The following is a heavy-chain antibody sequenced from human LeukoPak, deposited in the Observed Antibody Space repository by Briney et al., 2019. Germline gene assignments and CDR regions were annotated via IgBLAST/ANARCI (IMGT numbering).Heavy chain of an antibody. D-gene: IGHD6-13*01. J-gene: IGHJ4*02. CDR1: GFTFDDYA. V-gene: IGHV3-9*01. Sequence: GRSLRLSCAASGFTFDDYAMHWVRQAPGKGLEWVSGISWNSGSIGYADSVKGRFTISRDNAKNSLYLQMNSLRAEDTALCYCAKDTSWGIAAAGTNFDYWGQGTLVTVSS. CDR3: AKDTSWGIAAAGTNFDY. CDR2: ISWNSGSI.